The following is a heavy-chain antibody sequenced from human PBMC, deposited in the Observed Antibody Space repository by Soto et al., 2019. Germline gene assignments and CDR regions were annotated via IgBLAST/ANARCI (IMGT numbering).Heavy chain of an antibody. CDR1: GFTFSSYS. CDR3: ARHPERIAEIGWFDP. Sequence: EVQLVESGGGLVQPGGSLRLSCAASGFTFSSYSMNWVRQAPGKGLEWVSYISSSSSTIYYADSVKGRFTISRENAKKSLYLQMNSLRAEDTAVYYCARHPERIAEIGWFDPWGQGTLVTVSS. J-gene: IGHJ5*02. D-gene: IGHD6-13*01. CDR2: ISSSSSTI. V-gene: IGHV3-48*01.